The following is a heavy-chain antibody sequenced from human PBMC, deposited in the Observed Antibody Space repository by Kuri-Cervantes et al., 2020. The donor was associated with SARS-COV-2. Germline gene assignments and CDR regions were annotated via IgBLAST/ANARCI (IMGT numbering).Heavy chain of an antibody. CDR3: ARAPPAAAIFFDY. D-gene: IGHD2-2*01. CDR1: GFTFSSYS. V-gene: IGHV3-21*01. J-gene: IGHJ4*02. CDR2: ISSSSSYI. Sequence: GESLKISCAASGFTFSSYSMNWVRQAPGKGLEWVSSISSSSSYIYYADSVKGRFTISGDNAKNSLYLQMNSLRAEDTAVYYCARAPPAAAIFFDYWGQGTLVTVSS.